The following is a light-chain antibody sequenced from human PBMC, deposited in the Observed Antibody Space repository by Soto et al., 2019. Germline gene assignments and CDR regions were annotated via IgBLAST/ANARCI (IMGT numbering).Light chain of an antibody. CDR1: QSVGNNY. CDR2: GAS. Sequence: EIVLTQSPGTLSLSPGERATLSCRASQSVGNNYLAWSQQKPGQAPRLLIYGASNRATGIPDRFSGSGAGTEFTLTISRLEPEDFAVYYCQQYASSPPTFGQGTKVEIK. CDR3: QQYASSPPT. J-gene: IGKJ1*01. V-gene: IGKV3-20*01.